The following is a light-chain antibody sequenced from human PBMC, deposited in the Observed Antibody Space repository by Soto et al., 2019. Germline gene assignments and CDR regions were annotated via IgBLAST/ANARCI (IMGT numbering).Light chain of an antibody. CDR2: VAS. V-gene: IGKV1-9*01. CDR3: QQLNSYPHT. CDR1: QGINSY. Sequence: IQLTQSPSSLSASIGDRVSITCRASQGINSYLAWYQQKPGKAPNLLIYVASTLQSGVPSRFSGSGSGTDFTLTISSLQPEDFATYYCQQLNSYPHTFGQGTKLEIK. J-gene: IGKJ2*01.